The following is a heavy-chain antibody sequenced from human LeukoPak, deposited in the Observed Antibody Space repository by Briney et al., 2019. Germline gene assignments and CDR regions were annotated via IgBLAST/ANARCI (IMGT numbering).Heavy chain of an antibody. J-gene: IGHJ4*02. CDR1: GYTFTSYG. V-gene: IGHV1-18*01. CDR2: INPSGGST. Sequence: ASVKVSCKASGYTFTSYGISWVRQAPGQGLEWMGIINPSGGSTSYAQKFQGRVTMTTDTSTTTSYMQLRSLRSDDTAMYYCARVDGYNYGRPFDYWGQGTLLTVSS. D-gene: IGHD5-18*01. CDR3: ARVDGYNYGRPFDY.